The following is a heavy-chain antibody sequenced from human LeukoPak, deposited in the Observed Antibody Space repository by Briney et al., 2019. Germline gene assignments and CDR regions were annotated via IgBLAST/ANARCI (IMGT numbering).Heavy chain of an antibody. CDR3: ARFSGRFGGVKSGGNY. D-gene: IGHD3-16*01. CDR1: GFTFSSYS. CDR2: ISSSSSYI. Sequence: GGSLRLSCAASGFTFSSYSMNWVRQAPGKGLEWVSSISSSSSYIYYADSVKGRFTISRDNAKNSLYLQMNSLRAEDTAVYYCARFSGRFGGVKSGGNYWGQGTLVTVSS. V-gene: IGHV3-21*01. J-gene: IGHJ4*02.